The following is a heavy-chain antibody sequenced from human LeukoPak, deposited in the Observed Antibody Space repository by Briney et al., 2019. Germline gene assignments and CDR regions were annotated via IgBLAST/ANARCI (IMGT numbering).Heavy chain of an antibody. Sequence: GGSLRLSCAASGFTFSSYAMSWVRQAPGKGLEWVSGISGSGGSTYYADSVKGRFTISRDNSKNTLYLQMNSLRAEDTAVYYCAKPLITMARRVNTNRYGMDVWGQGTTVTVYS. CDR1: GFTFSSYA. CDR2: ISGSGGST. D-gene: IGHD3-10*01. CDR3: AKPLITMARRVNTNRYGMDV. V-gene: IGHV3-23*01. J-gene: IGHJ6*02.